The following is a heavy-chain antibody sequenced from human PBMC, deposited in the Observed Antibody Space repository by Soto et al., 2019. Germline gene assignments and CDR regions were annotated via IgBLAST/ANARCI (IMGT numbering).Heavy chain of an antibody. Sequence: QVQLQESGPGLVKPSQTLSLTCTVSGGSISSGGYYWSWIRQHPGKGLEWIGYIYYSGSTYYNPSLKSRVTISVDTSKNQFSLKLSSVTAADTAVYYCARGCGDHLAVQDAFDIWGQGTMVTVSS. V-gene: IGHV4-31*03. J-gene: IGHJ3*02. CDR1: GGSISSGGYY. D-gene: IGHD4-17*01. CDR2: IYYSGST. CDR3: ARGCGDHLAVQDAFDI.